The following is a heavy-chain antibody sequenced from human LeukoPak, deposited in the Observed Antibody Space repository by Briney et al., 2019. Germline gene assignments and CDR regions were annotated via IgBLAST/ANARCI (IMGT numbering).Heavy chain of an antibody. CDR1: GGTFSSYA. CDR2: IIPIFGTA. J-gene: IGHJ5*02. Sequence: SVKVSCKASGGTFSSYAISWVRQAPGQGLEWMGGIIPIFGTANYAQKFQGRVTITADESTSTAYVELSSLRSEDTAVYYCARVLRGYGDYLNWFDPWGQGTLVTVSS. V-gene: IGHV1-69*13. CDR3: ARVLRGYGDYLNWFDP. D-gene: IGHD4-17*01.